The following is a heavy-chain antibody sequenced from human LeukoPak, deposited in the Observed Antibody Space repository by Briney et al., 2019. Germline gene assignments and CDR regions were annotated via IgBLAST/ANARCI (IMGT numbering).Heavy chain of an antibody. CDR3: ARGTTGGYSPSH. Sequence: GGSLRLSCAASGFTFSNYWMHWVRQAPGKGLEWVSSISSSSSYTYYADSVRGRFTISRDNAKNSLYLQMNSLRAEDPAVYYCARGTTGGYSPSHWGQGTLVTVSS. V-gene: IGHV3-21*01. D-gene: IGHD5-12*01. CDR1: GFTFSNYW. CDR2: ISSSSSYT. J-gene: IGHJ4*02.